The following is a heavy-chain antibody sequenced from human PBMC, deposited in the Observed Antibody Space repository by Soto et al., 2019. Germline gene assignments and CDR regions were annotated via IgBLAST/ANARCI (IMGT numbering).Heavy chain of an antibody. D-gene: IGHD6-13*01. V-gene: IGHV1-18*01. J-gene: IGHJ6*02. Sequence: ASVKVSFKASGYNFTTYGISWVRQAPRQGLEWMGWISGDNVNTKSAQKIQGRITMTTDTSAGTAYMELRSLRSDDTAVYFCARDGQQQAQETYYYFYGMDVWGQGTTVTISS. CDR3: ARDGQQQAQETYYYFYGMDV. CDR2: ISGDNVNT. CDR1: GYNFTTYG.